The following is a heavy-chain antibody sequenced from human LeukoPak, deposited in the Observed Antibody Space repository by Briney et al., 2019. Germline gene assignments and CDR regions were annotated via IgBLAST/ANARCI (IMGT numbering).Heavy chain of an antibody. V-gene: IGHV4-28*05. CDR2: IYYSGGI. D-gene: IGHD6-19*01. J-gene: IGHJ5*02. CDR1: GYSISTSNY. CDR3: ARGWKQWLVHRPWFDP. Sequence: SDTLSLTCAVSGYSISTSNYWAWIRQPPGKGLEWIGHIYYSGGIYYNPSLKSRVTMSVDTSKNQFSLKLSSVTAADTAVYYCARGWKQWLVHRPWFDPWGQGTLVTVSS.